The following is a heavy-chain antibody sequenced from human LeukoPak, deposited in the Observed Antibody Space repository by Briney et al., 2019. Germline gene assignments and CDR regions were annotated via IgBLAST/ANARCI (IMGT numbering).Heavy chain of an antibody. CDR3: ARDPVVVAAGGSFDY. D-gene: IGHD2-15*01. CDR1: GFTFSSYA. V-gene: IGHV3-30*04. J-gene: IGHJ4*02. Sequence: GRSLRLSCAASGFTFSSYAMHWVRQAPGKGLEWVAVISCDGSNKYYADSVKGRFTISRDNSKNTLYLQMNSLRAEDTAVYYCARDPVVVAAGGSFDYWGQGTLVTVSS. CDR2: ISCDGSNK.